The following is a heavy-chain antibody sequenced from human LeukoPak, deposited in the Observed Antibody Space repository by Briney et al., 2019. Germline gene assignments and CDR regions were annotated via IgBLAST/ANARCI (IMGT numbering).Heavy chain of an antibody. CDR1: GGSFSSYA. D-gene: IGHD3-16*01. CDR3: ARGGSYSLDV. J-gene: IGHJ6*02. V-gene: IGHV1-69*04. Sequence: ASVKVSCKASGGSFSSYAVTWLRPAPGQGLEWMGRIIPVLDTTNYAEKLQGRITIIADRSTNTAYMDLNNLTSDDTAVYYCARGGSYSLDVWGPGTTVTVS. CDR2: IIPVLDTT.